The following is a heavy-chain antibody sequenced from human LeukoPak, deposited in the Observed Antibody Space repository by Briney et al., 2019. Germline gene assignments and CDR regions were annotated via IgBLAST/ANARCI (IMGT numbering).Heavy chain of an antibody. CDR3: ARLPTYGSGRGGYFDY. CDR2: IYYSGST. J-gene: IGHJ4*03. Sequence: SETLYLTCTVSGGSISSYYWSWIRQPPGKGLEWIGYIYYSGSTNYNPSLKSRVTISVDTSKNQSSLKLSSVTAADTAVYYCARLPTYGSGRGGYFDYWGQGTLVTVSS. D-gene: IGHD3-10*01. CDR1: GGSISSYY. V-gene: IGHV4-59*08.